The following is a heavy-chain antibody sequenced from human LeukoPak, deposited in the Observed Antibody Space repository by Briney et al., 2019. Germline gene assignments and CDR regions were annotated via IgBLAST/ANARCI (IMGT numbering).Heavy chain of an antibody. J-gene: IGHJ3*02. CDR1: GGPFSGYY. V-gene: IGHV4-34*01. CDR2: INHSGST. Sequence: SETLSLTCAVYGGPFSGYYWSWIRQPPGKGLEWIGEINHSGSTNYNPSLKSRVTISVDTSKNQFSLKLSPVTAADTAVYYCARSCSSTSCYLSPIGDAFDIWGQGTMVTVSS. CDR3: ARSCSSTSCYLSPIGDAFDI. D-gene: IGHD2-2*01.